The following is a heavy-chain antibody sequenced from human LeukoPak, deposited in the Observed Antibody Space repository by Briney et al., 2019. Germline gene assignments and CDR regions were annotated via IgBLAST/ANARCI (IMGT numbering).Heavy chain of an antibody. V-gene: IGHV4-39*07. CDR2: IYYSGST. CDR3: ARARAVRRADAFDI. J-gene: IGHJ3*02. Sequence: PSETLSLTCTVSGASISSSSYYWGWIRQPPGKGLEWIGTIYYSGSTYYNPSLKSRVTISGDTSKNQFSLKLSSVTAADTAVYYCARARAVRRADAFDIWGQGTMVTVSS. CDR1: GASISSSSYY. D-gene: IGHD3-10*01.